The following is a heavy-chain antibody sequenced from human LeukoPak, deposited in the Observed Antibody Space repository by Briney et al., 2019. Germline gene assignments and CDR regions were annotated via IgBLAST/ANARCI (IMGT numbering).Heavy chain of an antibody. D-gene: IGHD2-15*01. J-gene: IGHJ1*01. V-gene: IGHV4-34*01. CDR3: ARGSGYCSGGSCYSVRYFQH. CDR2: INHRGST. Sequence: SETLSLTCAVYGGSFSGYYWSWIRQPPGKGLEWIGEINHRGSTNYNPSLKRRVTISVDTSKNQFSLKLSSVTAPDTAVDYCARGSGYCSGGSCYSVRYFQHWGQGTLVTVSS. CDR1: GGSFSGYY.